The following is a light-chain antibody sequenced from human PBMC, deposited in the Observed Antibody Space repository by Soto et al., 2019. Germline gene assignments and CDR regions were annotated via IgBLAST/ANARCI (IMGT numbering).Light chain of an antibody. J-gene: IGLJ2*01. V-gene: IGLV2-8*01. CDR2: EVT. CDR1: TRDIAGYNY. Sequence: QSALTQPASVSGSLGQSITISCTGTTRDIAGYNYVSWYQQHPGKAPKLMIYEVTKRPSGVPDRFSGSKSGNTASLTVSGLQAEDEADYYCSSHAGSNNVVFGGGTKLTVL. CDR3: SSHAGSNNVV.